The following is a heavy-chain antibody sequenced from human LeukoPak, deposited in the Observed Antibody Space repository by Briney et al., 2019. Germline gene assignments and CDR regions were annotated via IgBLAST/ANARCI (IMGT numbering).Heavy chain of an antibody. J-gene: IGHJ4*02. Sequence: GGSLRLSCAASGFTFSTHGMHWVRQAPGKGLEWVAFIWYDGSNKYYADSVKGRFTISRDNSKNPLYLQMNSLRTEDTAVYYCAKRTKAMVVDYWGQGTMATVSS. CDR3: AKRTKAMVVDY. CDR1: GFTFSTHG. D-gene: IGHD5-18*01. V-gene: IGHV3-30*02. CDR2: IWYDGSNK.